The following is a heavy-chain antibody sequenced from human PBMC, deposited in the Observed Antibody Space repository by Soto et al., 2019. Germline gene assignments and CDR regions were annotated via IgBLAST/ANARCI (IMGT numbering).Heavy chain of an antibody. CDR2: IYHSGST. CDR1: GGSISSSNW. D-gene: IGHD3-22*01. V-gene: IGHV4-4*02. J-gene: IGHJ2*01. CDR3: ARDESYYDSSGYYHRYWYFDL. Sequence: QVQLQESGPGLVKPSGTLSLTCAVSGGSISSSNWWSWVRQPPGKGREWIGEIYHSGSTNYNPSLKSRVTISVDKSKNQFSLKLSSVTAADTAVYYCARDESYYDSSGYYHRYWYFDLWGRGTLVTVSS.